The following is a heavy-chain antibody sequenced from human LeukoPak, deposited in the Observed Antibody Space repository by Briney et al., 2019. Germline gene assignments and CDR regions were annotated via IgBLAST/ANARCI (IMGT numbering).Heavy chain of an antibody. CDR3: ARRTTMITWGH. J-gene: IGHJ4*02. CDR1: GFTFTSYW. V-gene: IGHV5-51*01. Sequence: GGSLRLSCAASGFTFTSYWIGWVRQMPGKGLEWMGIIYPGDSDTRYSPSFQGQVTISADKSISTAYLQWSSLKASDTAMYYCARRTTMITWGHWGQGTLVTVSS. CDR2: IYPGDSDT. D-gene: IGHD3-16*01.